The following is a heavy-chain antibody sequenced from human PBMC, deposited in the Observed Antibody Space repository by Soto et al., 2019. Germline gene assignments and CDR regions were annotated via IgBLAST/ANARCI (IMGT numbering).Heavy chain of an antibody. D-gene: IGHD1-26*01. CDR1: GYTFASYA. Sequence: VASVKVSCKASGYTFASYAISWMRQAPGQGLEWMGWISAYNGNTNYAQKLQGRVTMTTDTSTSTAYMELRSLRSDDTAVYYCARDAAVGLFDYWGQGTLVTVSS. CDR3: ARDAAVGLFDY. CDR2: ISAYNGNT. V-gene: IGHV1-18*01. J-gene: IGHJ4*02.